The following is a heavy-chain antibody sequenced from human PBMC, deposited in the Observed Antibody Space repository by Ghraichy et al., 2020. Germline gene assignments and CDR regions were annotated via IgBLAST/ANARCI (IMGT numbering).Heavy chain of an antibody. Sequence: GESLNISCAASGFTFGSYGMHWVRQAPGKGLEWVSVIYSGGTTKYADSVKGRFTISRDNSKNTLYLQMNSLRVEDTAVYYCARELRVYGMDVWGQGTTVTVSS. J-gene: IGHJ6*02. CDR2: IYSGGTT. CDR1: GFTFGSYG. CDR3: ARELRVYGMDV. V-gene: IGHV3-53*01. D-gene: IGHD4-17*01.